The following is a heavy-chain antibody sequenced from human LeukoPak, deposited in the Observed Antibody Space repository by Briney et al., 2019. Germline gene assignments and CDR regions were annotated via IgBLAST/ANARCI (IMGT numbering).Heavy chain of an antibody. Sequence: GGSLRLSCVASGFTFSSRDWMTWVRQAPGKGLEWVANIKQDGSEKNYVDSVKGRFTISRDNAKNSVDLQMNSLRVEDTAVYYCARGSSNIAGRNNWFDPWGQGTLVTVSS. J-gene: IGHJ5*02. CDR1: GFTFSSRDW. V-gene: IGHV3-7*01. CDR2: IKQDGSEK. D-gene: IGHD6-6*01. CDR3: ARGSSNIAGRNNWFDP.